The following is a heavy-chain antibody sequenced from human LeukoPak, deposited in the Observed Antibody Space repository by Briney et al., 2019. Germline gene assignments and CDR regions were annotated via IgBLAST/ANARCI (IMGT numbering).Heavy chain of an antibody. V-gene: IGHV3-7*01. D-gene: IGHD6-6*01. Sequence: GGSLRLSCAASGFTFSSYWMSWVRQAPGKGLEWVANIKQDGSEKYYVDSVKGRFTISRDNAKNSLYLQMNSLRAEDTAVYYCARGYLEYSSPRPTIHFDYWGQGTLVTVSS. CDR2: IKQDGSEK. CDR1: GFTFSSYW. J-gene: IGHJ4*02. CDR3: ARGYLEYSSPRPTIHFDY.